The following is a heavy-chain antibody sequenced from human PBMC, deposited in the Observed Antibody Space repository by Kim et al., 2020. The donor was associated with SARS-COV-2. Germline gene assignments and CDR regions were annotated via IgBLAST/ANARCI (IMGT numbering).Heavy chain of an antibody. CDR3: AKDVGIAVAGKKNYYYYGMDV. CDR1: GFTFDDYA. Sequence: GGSLRLSCAASGFTFDDYAMHWVRQAPGKGLEWVSGISWNSGSIGYADSVKGRFTISRDNAKNSLYLQMNSLRAEDTALYYCAKDVGIAVAGKKNYYYYGMDVWGQGTTVTVSS. J-gene: IGHJ6*02. V-gene: IGHV3-9*01. D-gene: IGHD6-19*01. CDR2: ISWNSGSI.